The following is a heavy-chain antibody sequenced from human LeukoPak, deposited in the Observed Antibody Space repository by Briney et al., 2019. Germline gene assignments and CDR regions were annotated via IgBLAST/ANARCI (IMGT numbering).Heavy chain of an antibody. Sequence: ASVKVSCKASGGTFSSYAISWVRQAPGQGLEWMGGIIPIFGTANYAQKFQGRVTITADESTSTAYMELSSLRSEDTAVYYCARDAKSGGSSWSTPKYYFDYWGQGTLVTVSS. CDR1: GGTFSSYA. D-gene: IGHD6-13*01. CDR3: ARDAKSGGSSWSTPKYYFDY. J-gene: IGHJ4*02. V-gene: IGHV1-69*13. CDR2: IIPIFGTA.